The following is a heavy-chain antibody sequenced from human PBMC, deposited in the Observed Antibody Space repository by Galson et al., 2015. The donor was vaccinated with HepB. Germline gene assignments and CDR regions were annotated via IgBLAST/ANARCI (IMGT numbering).Heavy chain of an antibody. CDR3: AKGSGDFWSGYTPYFDY. V-gene: IGHV3-30*18. Sequence: SLRLSCAASGFTFSSYGMHWVRQAPGKGLEWVAVISYDGSNKYYADSVKGRFTISRDNSKNTLYLQMNSLRAEDTAVYYCAKGSGDFWSGYTPYFDYWGQGTLVTVSS. D-gene: IGHD3-3*01. CDR1: GFTFSSYG. CDR2: ISYDGSNK. J-gene: IGHJ4*02.